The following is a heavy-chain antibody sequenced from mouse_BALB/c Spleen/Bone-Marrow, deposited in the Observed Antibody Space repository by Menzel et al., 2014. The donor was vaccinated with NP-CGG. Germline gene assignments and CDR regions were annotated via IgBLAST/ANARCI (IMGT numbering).Heavy chain of an antibody. CDR1: GYSFTGYY. CDR3: ARGYGNYDYWYFDV. CDR2: INPYNGAT. V-gene: IGHV1-31*01. D-gene: IGHD2-1*01. J-gene: IGHJ1*01. Sequence: VHVKQFGPELVKPGASVKISCKASGYSFTGYYMHWVKQSHVKSLEWIGRINPYNGATSYNQNFKDKASLTVDKSSSTAYMXLHSLTSEDSAVYYCARGYGNYDYWYFDVWGAGTTVTVSS.